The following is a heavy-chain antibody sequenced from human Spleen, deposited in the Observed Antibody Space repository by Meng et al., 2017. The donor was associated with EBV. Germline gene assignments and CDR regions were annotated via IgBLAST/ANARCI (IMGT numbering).Heavy chain of an antibody. J-gene: IGHJ4*02. CDR3: AKDCFGAKDS. CDR1: GFTLSSYW. V-gene: IGHV3-74*01. D-gene: IGHD1-26*01. CDR2: INSDGNVI. Sequence: VQGMESGGGLVQPGGSLRLSCADSGFTLSSYWVHWVRQAPGKGLVWVSRINSDGNVITYADSVKGRFTISRDNAKNTVYLQMNNVRVEDTAVYYCAKDCFGAKDSWGQGTLVTVSS.